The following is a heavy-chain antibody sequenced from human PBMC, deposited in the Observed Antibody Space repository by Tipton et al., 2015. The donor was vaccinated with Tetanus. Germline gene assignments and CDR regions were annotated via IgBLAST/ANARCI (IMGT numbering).Heavy chain of an antibody. J-gene: IGHJ4*02. V-gene: IGHV3-48*03. CDR3: ARGPPSWGVVVTENNYFDY. Sequence: SLRLSCAASGFTFSSYEMNWVRQAPGKGLEWVSYISSSGSTIYYADSVKGRFTISRDNAKNSLYLQMNSLRAEDTAVYYCARGPPSWGVVVTENNYFDYWGQGTLVTVSS. CDR2: ISSSGSTI. CDR1: GFTFSSYE. D-gene: IGHD3-22*01.